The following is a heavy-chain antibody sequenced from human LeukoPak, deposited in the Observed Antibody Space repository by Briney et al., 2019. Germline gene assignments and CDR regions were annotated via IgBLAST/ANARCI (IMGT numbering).Heavy chain of an antibody. J-gene: IGHJ5*02. D-gene: IGHD3-22*01. CDR1: GFTVSSNY. V-gene: IGHV3-53*01. Sequence: PGGSLRLSCAASGFTVSSNYMSWVRQAPGKGLEWVSVIYSGGSTYYSDSVKGRFTISRDNSKNTLYLQMNSLRAEDTAVYYCARGSGYDWFDPWGQGTLVTVSS. CDR2: IYSGGST. CDR3: ARGSGYDWFDP.